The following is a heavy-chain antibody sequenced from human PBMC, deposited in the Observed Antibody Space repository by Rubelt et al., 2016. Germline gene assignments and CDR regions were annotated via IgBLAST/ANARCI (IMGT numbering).Heavy chain of an antibody. CDR3: SRAEDDYSSWFDP. Sequence: QLQLQESGPGLVKPSETLSLTCTVSGGSISSRSYYWGWIRQPPGKGLEWIGSIYYSGSTYFNPSLKSRVIISVDMSKNQFSLKLSALTAADTSASYLSRAEDDYSSWFDPWGRGTLVTVSS. D-gene: IGHD4-11*01. J-gene: IGHJ5*02. V-gene: IGHV4-39*07. CDR2: IYYSGST. CDR1: GGSISSRSYY.